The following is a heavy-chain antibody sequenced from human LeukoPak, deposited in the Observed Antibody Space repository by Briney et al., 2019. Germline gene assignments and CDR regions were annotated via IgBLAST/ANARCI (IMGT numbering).Heavy chain of an antibody. J-gene: IGHJ4*02. D-gene: IGHD6-13*01. CDR1: GYTFTTYP. CDR3: ARGGGRYSSSWEIDY. V-gene: IGHV1-2*02. Sequence: ASVKVSCKASGYTFTTYPMNWVRQAPGQGLEWMGWINPSRGGTNSAQKFQGRVTMTRDTSISTAYMDLSSLRSDDTAVYYCARGGGRYSSSWEIDYWGQGTLVTVSS. CDR2: INPSRGGT.